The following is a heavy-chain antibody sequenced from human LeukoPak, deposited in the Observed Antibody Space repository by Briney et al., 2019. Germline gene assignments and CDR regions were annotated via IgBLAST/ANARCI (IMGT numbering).Heavy chain of an antibody. CDR3: ARVLAGSYYYYYALDV. D-gene: IGHD6-19*01. CDR1: GLTFSTYS. J-gene: IGHJ6*02. Sequence: GGSLRLSCAASGLTFSTYSMHWVRQAPGKGLEWVSCISSRNSYIYYADSVKGRFTISRDDAKNSLYLQMNSLRAEDTAVYYCARVLAGSYYYYYALDVWGQGTTVTVSS. V-gene: IGHV3-21*01. CDR2: ISSRNSYI.